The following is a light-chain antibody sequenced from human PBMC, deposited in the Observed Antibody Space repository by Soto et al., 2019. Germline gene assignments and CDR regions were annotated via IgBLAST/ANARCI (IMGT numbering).Light chain of an antibody. CDR2: AAS. CDR3: QQYNNWPV. V-gene: IGKV3-15*01. J-gene: IGKJ1*01. CDR1: QSVSSN. Sequence: EIVMTQSPATLSLSPGERGTLSVRASQSVSSNLAWYQQKPGQAPRLLIYAASTRATGIPARFSGSGSGTEFTLTISSLQSEDFAVYYCQQYNNWPVFGQGTKVDI.